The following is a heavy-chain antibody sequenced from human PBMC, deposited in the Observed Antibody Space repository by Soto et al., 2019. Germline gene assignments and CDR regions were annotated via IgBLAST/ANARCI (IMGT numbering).Heavy chain of an antibody. V-gene: IGHV4-59*11. CDR1: GGSMKSHF. Sequence: QVRLQESGPGLMRPSETLSLTCTVSGGSMKSHFWSWIRQPPGKGLEWIGYIYDNGSVNYNPPLKSRVAMSEDTSRNRFSLKLNSVTAADTAVYYCARGYNWASDAFDIWGQGTMVTVSS. CDR2: IYDNGSV. J-gene: IGHJ3*02. D-gene: IGHD1-20*01. CDR3: ARGYNWASDAFDI.